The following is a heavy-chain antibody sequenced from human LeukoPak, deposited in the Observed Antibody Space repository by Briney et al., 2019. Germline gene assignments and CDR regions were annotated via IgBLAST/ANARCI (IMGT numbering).Heavy chain of an antibody. CDR3: ARHYDGRESGSYYEDY. V-gene: IGHV4-59*08. Sequence: SETLSLTCTVSGGSISSHYWRWIRPPPGKGREWVGYNNYVGSADYNPSLKSRVTISVDTSKNQFSLKLSSVTAADTAVYYCARHYDGRESGSYYEDYWGQGTLVIVPS. D-gene: IGHD1-26*01. CDR2: NNYVGSA. CDR1: GGSISSHY. J-gene: IGHJ4*02.